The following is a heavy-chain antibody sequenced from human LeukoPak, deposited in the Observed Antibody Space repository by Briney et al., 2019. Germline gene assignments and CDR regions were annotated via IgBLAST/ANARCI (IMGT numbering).Heavy chain of an antibody. CDR3: ARGGGRYTIISLDY. Sequence: ASAKVSCKASGYTFTSYGITWVRQAPGQGLEWMGWISTYNGNTNYAQKLQGRVTMATDTSTSTAYMELRSLRSDDTAVYYCARGGGRYTIISLDYWGQGTLVTVSS. CDR2: ISTYNGNT. J-gene: IGHJ4*02. D-gene: IGHD3-16*01. CDR1: GYTFTSYG. V-gene: IGHV1-18*01.